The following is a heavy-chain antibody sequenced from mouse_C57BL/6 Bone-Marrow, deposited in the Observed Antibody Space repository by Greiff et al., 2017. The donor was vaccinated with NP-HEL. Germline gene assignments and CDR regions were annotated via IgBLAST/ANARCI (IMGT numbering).Heavy chain of an antibody. CDR1: GYTFTSYW. V-gene: IGHV1-53*01. D-gene: IGHD1-1*01. J-gene: IGHJ2*01. CDR2: INPSNGGP. Sequence: QVQLQQPGTELVKPGASVKLSCKASGYTFTSYWMHWVKQRPGQGLEWIGNINPSNGGPNYNEKFKSKATLTVNKSTTTAYMQLSSLTSEDAAVYYCARPMTPYGSSYSFDDWGQGTTLTVSS. CDR3: ARPMTPYGSSYSFDD.